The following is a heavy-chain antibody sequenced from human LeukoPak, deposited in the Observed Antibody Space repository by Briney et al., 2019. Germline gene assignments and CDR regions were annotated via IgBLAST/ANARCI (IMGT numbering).Heavy chain of an antibody. J-gene: IGHJ4*02. CDR3: ARGPYCSGDTCYSQFLDH. CDR1: GYTFTNYG. CDR2: ISAYNGNT. V-gene: IGHV1-18*01. Sequence: RASVKVSCKASGYTFTNYGISWVRQAPGQGLEWMGWISAYNGNTKYAQKLQGRVTMTTDTSTSTAYMELRSLRSDDTAVYYCARGPYCSGDTCYSQFLDHWGQGTLVTVSS. D-gene: IGHD2-15*01.